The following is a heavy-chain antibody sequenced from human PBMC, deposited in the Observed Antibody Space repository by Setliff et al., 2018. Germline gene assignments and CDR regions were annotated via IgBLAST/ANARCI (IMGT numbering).Heavy chain of an antibody. CDR1: GGSISSSSHY. V-gene: IGHV4-39*07. D-gene: IGHD1-1*01. CDR2: IYYTGST. CDR3: ARDMGQPYYFES. J-gene: IGHJ4*02. Sequence: KPSETLSLTCTVSGGSISSSSHYWGWIRQPPGKGLEWIGSIYYTGSTYYNPSLKSRVTMSVDTSKRQCSLKLGSATAADTAVYYCARDMGQPYYFESWGLGTLVTVSS.